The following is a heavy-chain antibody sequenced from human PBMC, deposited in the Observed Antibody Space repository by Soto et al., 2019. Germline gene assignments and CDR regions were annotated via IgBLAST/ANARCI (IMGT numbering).Heavy chain of an antibody. CDR1: GGSISSGGYY. V-gene: IGHV4-31*03. Sequence: SETLSLTCTVSGGSISSGGYYWSWIRQHPGKGLEWIGYIYYSGSTYYNPSLKSRVTISVDTSKNQFSLKLSSVTAADTAVYYCARDRPRSGSSSYYYYGMDVWGQGTTVTVSS. D-gene: IGHD3-10*01. CDR3: ARDRPRSGSSSYYYYGMDV. J-gene: IGHJ6*02. CDR2: IYYSGST.